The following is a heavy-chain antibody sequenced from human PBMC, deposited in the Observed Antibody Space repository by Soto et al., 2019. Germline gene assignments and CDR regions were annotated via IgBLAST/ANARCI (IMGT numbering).Heavy chain of an antibody. CDR2: VSHDGRNT. J-gene: IGHJ4*02. V-gene: IGHV3-30*18. CDR1: GFTFSDYA. D-gene: IGHD6-19*01. CDR3: AKGGRQWLVTSDFNY. Sequence: VQLVESGGGVVQPGRSLRLSCAASGFTFSDYAMHWVRQAPGKGLEWVAVVSHDGRNTHYADSVKGRFTIPRASFKHTVSLEMTSLRAEDTGVYYCAKGGRQWLVTSDFNYWGQGDLVTVSS.